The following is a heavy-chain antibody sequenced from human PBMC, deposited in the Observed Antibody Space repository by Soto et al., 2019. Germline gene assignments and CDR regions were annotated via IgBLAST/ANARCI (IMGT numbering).Heavy chain of an antibody. D-gene: IGHD5-18*01. J-gene: IGHJ4*02. CDR2: IGTGTRTR. Sequence: EVQLVEAGGGLVQPGGSLRLSCAASGFVLSSYSMSWVRQAPGKGLEWVSYIGTGTRTRYYADSVKGRFTISRDNGKNSLFLQMNSLRAEDTALYYCARSYSYGFGYWGQGTLFTV. CDR3: ARSYSYGFGY. CDR1: GFVLSSYS. V-gene: IGHV3-48*01.